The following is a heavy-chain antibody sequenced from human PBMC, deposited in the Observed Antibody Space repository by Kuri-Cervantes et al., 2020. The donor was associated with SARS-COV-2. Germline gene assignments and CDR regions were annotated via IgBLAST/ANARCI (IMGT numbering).Heavy chain of an antibody. CDR3: ARGWGGYCSSTSCYYYYYGMDV. D-gene: IGHD2-2*01. V-gene: IGHV4-4*07. Sequence: GSLRLSCTVSGGSISSYYWSWIRQPAGKGLEWIGRIYTSGSTNYNPSLKSRVPMSVDTSKNQFSLKLSSVTATDTAVYYWARGWGGYCSSTSCYYYYYGMDVWGQGTTVTVSS. CDR2: IYTSGST. J-gene: IGHJ6*02. CDR1: GGSISSYY.